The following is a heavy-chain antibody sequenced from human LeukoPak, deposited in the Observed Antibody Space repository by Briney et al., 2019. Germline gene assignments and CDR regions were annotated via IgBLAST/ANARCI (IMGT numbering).Heavy chain of an antibody. J-gene: IGHJ5*02. CDR2: FYHTGTT. CDR3: ARLGCGSTSCYKIWFDP. D-gene: IGHD2-2*02. Sequence: KPSETLSLPRAFSGFSLSRGDSWGWIRPPPGKGVEGTGTFYHTGTTYYNPSLKSRVTIPVDTSSNQFSLRLSSVTAADTAVYYCARLGCGSTSCYKIWFDPWGQGTLVTVSS. CDR1: GFSLSRGDS. V-gene: IGHV4-38-2*01.